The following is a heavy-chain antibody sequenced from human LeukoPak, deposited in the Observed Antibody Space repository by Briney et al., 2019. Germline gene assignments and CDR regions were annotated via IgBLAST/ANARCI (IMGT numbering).Heavy chain of an antibody. J-gene: IGHJ4*02. Sequence: AETLSLPCSVSGVSVDTSRYYWGGIRHPPGKGLVGIGIIDYGATTYHPPCLKSRITLSVDTSKNQFSLTLASVTAAESTVYRCAVFGVVLQAFDYWGQGSLVTVSS. D-gene: IGHD3-3*01. CDR1: GVSVDTSRYY. CDR3: AVFGVVLQAFDY. CDR2: IDYGATT. V-gene: IGHV4-39*01.